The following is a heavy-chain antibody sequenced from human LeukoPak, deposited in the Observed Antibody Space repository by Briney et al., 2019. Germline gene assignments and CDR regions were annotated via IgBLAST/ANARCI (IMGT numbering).Heavy chain of an antibody. D-gene: IGHD6-13*01. Sequence: PSQTLSLTCTVSGGSISSGSHYWSWIRQPAGKGLEWIGRIHTSVNTNYNPSLKSRVTISLDASKNQFSLKLSSVTAADTAVYYCARGNLATGTFYFDYWGQGTLVTVPS. CDR3: ARGNLATGTFYFDY. CDR1: GGSISSGSHY. V-gene: IGHV4-61*02. CDR2: IHTSVNT. J-gene: IGHJ4*02.